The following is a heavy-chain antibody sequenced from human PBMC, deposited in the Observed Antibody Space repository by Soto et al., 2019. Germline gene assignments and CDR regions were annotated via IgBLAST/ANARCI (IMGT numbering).Heavy chain of an antibody. J-gene: IGHJ4*02. D-gene: IGHD5-18*01. V-gene: IGHV4-30-2*01. CDR3: ARGRGTAMAGYYFDY. Sequence: SETLSLTCAVSGGSISSGGYSWSWIRQPPGKGLEWIGYIYHSGSTYYNPSLKSRVTISVDRSKNQFSLKLSSVTAADTAVYYCARGRGTAMAGYYFDYWGQGTLVTVSS. CDR2: IYHSGST. CDR1: GGSISSGGYS.